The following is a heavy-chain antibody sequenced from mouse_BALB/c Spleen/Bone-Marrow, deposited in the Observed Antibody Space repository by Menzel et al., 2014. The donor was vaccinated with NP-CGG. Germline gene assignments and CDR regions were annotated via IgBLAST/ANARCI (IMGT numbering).Heavy chain of an antibody. Sequence: EVNVVDSGGGLVQPGGSRKLSCAASGFTFSDYGMAWVRQAPGKGPEWVAFISNLAYSIYYADTVTGRFTISRENAKNTLYLEMSSLRSEDTAMYYCARDYYGSSYWYFDVWGAGTTVTVSS. V-gene: IGHV5-15*02. CDR1: GFTFSDYG. CDR3: ARDYYGSSYWYFDV. CDR2: ISNLAYSI. J-gene: IGHJ1*01. D-gene: IGHD1-1*01.